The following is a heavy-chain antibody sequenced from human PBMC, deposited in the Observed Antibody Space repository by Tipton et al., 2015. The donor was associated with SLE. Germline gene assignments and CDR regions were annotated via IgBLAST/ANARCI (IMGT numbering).Heavy chain of an antibody. V-gene: IGHV4-61*09. Sequence: TLSLTCTVSGGSISSGSYYWSWIRQPAGKGLVWIGYIYTSGSTNYNPSLKSRVTISVDTSKNQFSLKLSSVTAADTAVYYCARETSEDISGHSDAFDIWGQWTMVTVSS. CDR2: IYTSGST. J-gene: IGHJ3*02. CDR3: ARETSEDISGHSDAFDI. D-gene: IGHD6-19*01. CDR1: GGSISSGSYY.